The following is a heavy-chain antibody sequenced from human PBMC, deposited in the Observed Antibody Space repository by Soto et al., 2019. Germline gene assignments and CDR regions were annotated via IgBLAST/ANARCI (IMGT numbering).Heavy chain of an antibody. V-gene: IGHV1-8*01. CDR1: GYTFTSYD. Sequence: ASVKVSCKASGYTFTSYDINWVRQATGQGLEWMGWMNPNSGNTGYAQKFQGRVTMTGNTSISTAYMELSSLRSEDTAVYYCARGGGPLTCSGGSCYFDYWGQGTLVTVSS. CDR2: MNPNSGNT. J-gene: IGHJ4*02. D-gene: IGHD2-15*01. CDR3: ARGGGPLTCSGGSCYFDY.